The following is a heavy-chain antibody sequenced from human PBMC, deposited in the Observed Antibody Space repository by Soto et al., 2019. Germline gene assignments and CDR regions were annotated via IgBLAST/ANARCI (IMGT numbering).Heavy chain of an antibody. V-gene: IGHV4-31*03. J-gene: IGHJ6*02. CDR2: IYYSGST. Sequence: QVQLQESGAGLVKPSQTLSLTCTVSGGSISSGGYYWSWIRQHPGKGLEWIGYIYYSGSTYYNPSLKSRVTXXVXXXXXXXXXXXXXXXXXXXXXXYCAXXXXXXCHYGMDVWGQGTTVTVSS. D-gene: IGHD2-8*02. CDR3: CAXXXXXXCHYGMDV. CDR1: GGSISSGGYY.